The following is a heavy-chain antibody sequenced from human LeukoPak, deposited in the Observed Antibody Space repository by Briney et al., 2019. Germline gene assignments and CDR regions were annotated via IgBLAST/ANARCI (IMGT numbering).Heavy chain of an antibody. V-gene: IGHV4-38-2*02. CDR1: GYSIRIGYY. Sequence: SETLSLTCTVSGYSIRIGYYWGWIRQPPGKGLEWIGSIYHSGSTYYNPSLQSRVTMSVDTSKNQFSLKLSSVTAADTAVYYCARDEMEHHGSYYDFWGQGILVSVSS. D-gene: IGHD1/OR15-1a*01. J-gene: IGHJ4*02. CDR3: ARDEMEHHGSYYDF. CDR2: IYHSGST.